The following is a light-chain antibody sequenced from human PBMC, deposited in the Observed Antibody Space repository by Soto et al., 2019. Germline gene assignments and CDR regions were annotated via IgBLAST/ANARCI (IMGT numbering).Light chain of an antibody. V-gene: IGKV3-20*01. CDR2: GAS. Sequence: EIVLSQSPGTLSLSPGERATLSCRASQSVSSSYLAWYQQKPGQAPRLLIYGASSRATGIPDRFSGSGSGTEFTLTISSLQSEDFAVYYCQHHYNWPITFCQGTRLETK. CDR1: QSVSSSY. J-gene: IGKJ5*01. CDR3: QHHYNWPIT.